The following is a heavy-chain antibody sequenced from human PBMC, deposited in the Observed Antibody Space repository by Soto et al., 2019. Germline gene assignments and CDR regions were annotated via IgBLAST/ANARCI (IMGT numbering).Heavy chain of an antibody. Sequence: VVSMRLSCAASGFSFIDYDMSWIRKAPGKGLEWVSYISSSGDTIYYADSVRGRFTISRDNAKNSLYLQMNSLRAEDTAVYYCAREAAMAVHYYYYMDVWGNGTTVTVSS. CDR1: GFSFIDYD. V-gene: IGHV3-11*01. CDR3: AREAAMAVHYYYYMDV. J-gene: IGHJ6*03. D-gene: IGHD5-18*01. CDR2: ISSSGDTI.